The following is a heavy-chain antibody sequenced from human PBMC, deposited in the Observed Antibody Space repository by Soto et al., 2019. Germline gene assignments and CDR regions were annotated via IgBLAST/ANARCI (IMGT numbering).Heavy chain of an antibody. J-gene: IGHJ4*02. CDR3: AREVVAPVAASYFDY. CDR1: GGSISSGGYY. D-gene: IGHD2-15*01. CDR2: IYYSGST. V-gene: IGHV4-31*03. Sequence: SETLSLTCTVSGGSISSGGYYWSWIRQHPGKGLEWIGYIYYSGSTYYNPSLKSRVTISVDTSKNQFSLKLSSVTAADTAVYYCAREVVAPVAASYFDYWGQGTLVTVSS.